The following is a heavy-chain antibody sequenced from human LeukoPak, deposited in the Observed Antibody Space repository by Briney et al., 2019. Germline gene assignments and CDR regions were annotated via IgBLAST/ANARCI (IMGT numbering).Heavy chain of an antibody. J-gene: IGHJ4*02. CDR1: GFTFSNYA. CDR3: AKATTRVGSLIDY. CDR2: ISGSGGST. Sequence: GGSLRLSCAASGFTFSNYAMTWVRQAPGKGLEWVSVISGSGGSTYYADSVKGRFTISRDISKNTLYLQMNSLRAEDTAVYYCAKATTRVGSLIDYWGQGTLVTVSS. D-gene: IGHD1-26*01. V-gene: IGHV3-23*01.